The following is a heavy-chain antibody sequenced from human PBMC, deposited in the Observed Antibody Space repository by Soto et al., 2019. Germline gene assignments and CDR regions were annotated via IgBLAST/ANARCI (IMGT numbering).Heavy chain of an antibody. J-gene: IGHJ5*02. V-gene: IGHV4-34*01. CDR3: ARGVAAAGVVNNWFDP. CDR1: GGSFSGYY. CDR2: INHSGST. D-gene: IGHD6-13*01. Sequence: SETLSLTCAVYGGSFSGYYWSWIRQPPGKGLEWIGEINHSGSTNYNPSLKSRVTISVDTSKNQFSLKLSSVTAADTAVYYCARGVAAAGVVNNWFDPWGQGTLVTVSS.